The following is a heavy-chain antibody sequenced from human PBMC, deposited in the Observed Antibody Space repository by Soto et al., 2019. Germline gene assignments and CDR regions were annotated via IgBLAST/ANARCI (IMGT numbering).Heavy chain of an antibody. D-gene: IGHD6-6*01. V-gene: IGHV3-33*01. CDR2: IWYDGSNK. CDR1: GFTFSSYG. Sequence: QVQLVESGGGVVQPGRSLRLSCAASGFTFSSYGMHWVRQAPGKGLEWVAVIWYDGSNKYYADSVKGRFTISRDNSKNTLYLQMNSLRAEDTAVYYCARDPLDLYSSSSYYYYYGMDVWGQGTTVTVSS. CDR3: ARDPLDLYSSSSYYYYYGMDV. J-gene: IGHJ6*02.